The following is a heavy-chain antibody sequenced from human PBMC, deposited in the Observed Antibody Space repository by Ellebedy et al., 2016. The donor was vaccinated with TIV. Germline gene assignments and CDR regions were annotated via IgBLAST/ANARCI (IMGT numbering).Heavy chain of an antibody. CDR1: GFTFNNAW. D-gene: IGHD1-26*01. V-gene: IGHV3-15*01. CDR3: ATESGTYFSY. CDR2: FKTKTEGVTT. J-gene: IGHJ4*02. Sequence: GGSLRLXCAASGFTFNNAWMSWVRQAPGKGLEWVGRFKTKTEGVTTDYAAPVKGRFTISRDDLNNTQYLQMNNLRAEDTAVYYCATESGTYFSYWGQGTLVTVSS.